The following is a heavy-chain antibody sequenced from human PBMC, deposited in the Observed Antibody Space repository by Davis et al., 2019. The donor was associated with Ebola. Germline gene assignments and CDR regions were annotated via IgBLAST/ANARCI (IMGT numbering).Heavy chain of an antibody. D-gene: IGHD3-10*01. CDR3: AKDFYGSGSYIDA. V-gene: IGHV3-9*01. J-gene: IGHJ5*02. Sequence: SLKISCATSGLTFDDYAMHWFRQAPGKGLEWVSGITLNSGTTAYADSVKGRFTISRDNAKDSLYLQMNSLRTEDTAFYYSAKDFYGSGSYIDAWGQGTLVAVSS. CDR2: ITLNSGTT. CDR1: GLTFDDYA.